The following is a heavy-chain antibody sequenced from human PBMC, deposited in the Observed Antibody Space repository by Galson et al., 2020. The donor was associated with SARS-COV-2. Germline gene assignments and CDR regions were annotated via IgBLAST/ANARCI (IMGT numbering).Heavy chain of an antibody. D-gene: IGHD2-2*01. V-gene: IGHV3-49*04. Sequence: GGSLRLSCTGSGFTFRDHHMNWVRQAPGKGLEWVGFIRTSDNGATTEYAASVKGRLTISRDDSKSIAYLQVNSLKTEDTAVYYCTRGYHLDYWGQGTLVTVSS. CDR2: IRTSDNGATT. CDR1: GFTFRDHH. CDR3: TRGYHLDY. J-gene: IGHJ4*02.